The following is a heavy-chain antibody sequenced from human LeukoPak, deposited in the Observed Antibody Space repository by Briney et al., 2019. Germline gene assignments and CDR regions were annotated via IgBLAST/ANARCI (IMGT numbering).Heavy chain of an antibody. Sequence: GGSLRLSCAASGFTFTTYAMNWVRQALGKGLEWISSILTSDGNPYFADSVKGRFTISRDNSKNTVDLQMNSLRAEDTAVYYCARTSGWYPYFDYWGQGTLVTVSS. D-gene: IGHD6-19*01. CDR2: ILTSDGNP. J-gene: IGHJ4*02. CDR3: ARTSGWYPYFDY. V-gene: IGHV3-23*01. CDR1: GFTFTTYA.